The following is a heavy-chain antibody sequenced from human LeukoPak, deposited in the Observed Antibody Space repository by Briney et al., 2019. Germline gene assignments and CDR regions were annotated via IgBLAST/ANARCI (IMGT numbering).Heavy chain of an antibody. J-gene: IGHJ4*02. CDR2: IYYSGST. CDR1: GGSISSSSYY. Sequence: TSETLSLTCTVSGGSISSSSYYWGWIRHPPGKGLEWIGSIYYSGSTYYNPSLKSRVTISVDTSKNQFSLKLTSVTAADTAVYYCARGPAAGIDTGHYDYWGQGTLVTVSS. CDR3: ARGPAAGIDTGHYDY. V-gene: IGHV4-39*07. D-gene: IGHD6-13*01.